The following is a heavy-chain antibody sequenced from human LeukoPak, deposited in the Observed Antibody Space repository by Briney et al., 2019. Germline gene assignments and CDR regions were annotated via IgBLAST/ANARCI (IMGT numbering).Heavy chain of an antibody. CDR1: GFTFDDYT. Sequence: GGSLRLSCAASGFTFDDYTMHWVRQAPGKGLEWVSAISWDGAGTFYADSVKGRFTISRDNSKNSLYLQMNSLRAEDTAVYYCARRSELGYYYYYMDVWGKGTTVTVSS. D-gene: IGHD7-27*01. CDR2: ISWDGAGT. J-gene: IGHJ6*03. CDR3: ARRSELGYYYYYMDV. V-gene: IGHV3-43*01.